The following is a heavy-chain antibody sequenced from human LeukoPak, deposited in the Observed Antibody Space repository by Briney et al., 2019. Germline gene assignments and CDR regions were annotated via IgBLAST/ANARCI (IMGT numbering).Heavy chain of an antibody. CDR3: ARHRDLSNSSGWFGVFDY. V-gene: IGHV1-69*05. D-gene: IGHD6-19*01. J-gene: IGHJ4*02. CDR2: IIPIFGTA. Sequence: SVKVSCKASGGTFSSYAISWVRQAPGQGLEWMGGIIPIFGTANYAQKFQGRVTITTDESTSTAYMELSSLRSEDTAVYYCARHRDLSNSSGWFGVFDYWGQGSLVTVSS. CDR1: GGTFSSYA.